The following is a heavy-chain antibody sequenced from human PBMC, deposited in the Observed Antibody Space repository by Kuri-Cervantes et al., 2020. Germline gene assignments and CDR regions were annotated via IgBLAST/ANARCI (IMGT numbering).Heavy chain of an antibody. J-gene: IGHJ5*02. CDR1: GYTFTSYY. V-gene: IGHV1-2*02. CDR2: INPSGGST. CDR3: ARELEDIVVVPAAP. D-gene: IGHD2-2*01. Sequence: ASVKVSCKASGYTFTSYYMHWVRQAPGQGLEWMGIINPSGGSTNYAQKFQGRVTMTRDTSISTAYMELSRLRSDDTAVYYCARELEDIVVVPAAPWGQGTLVTVSS.